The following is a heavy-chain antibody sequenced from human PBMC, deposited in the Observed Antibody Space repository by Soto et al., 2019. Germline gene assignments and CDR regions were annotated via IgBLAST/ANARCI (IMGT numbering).Heavy chain of an antibody. J-gene: IGHJ6*02. V-gene: IGHV1-8*01. D-gene: IGHD6-19*01. CDR1: GYTFTSYD. Sequence: ASVKVSCKASGYTFTSYDINGVRQATGQGLEWMGWMNPNSGNTGYAQKFQGRVTMTRNTSISTAYMELSSLRSEDTAVYYCARGSSSGWYADYYYYGMDVWGQGTTVTVSS. CDR2: MNPNSGNT. CDR3: ARGSSSGWYADYYYYGMDV.